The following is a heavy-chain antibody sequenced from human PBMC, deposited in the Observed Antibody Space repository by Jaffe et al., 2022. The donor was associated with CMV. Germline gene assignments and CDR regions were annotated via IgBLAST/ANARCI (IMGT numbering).Heavy chain of an antibody. D-gene: IGHD6-6*01. V-gene: IGHV3-23*01. CDR1: GFTFSSYA. CDR3: AKGSGASRPYYFDN. Sequence: EVQLLESGGGLVQPGGSLRVSCAASGFTFSSYAMSWVRQTPGRGLEWVSAITNSGGDTYHADSVKGRLTISRDNSRNTLYLQMSSLRPEDTAVYYCAKGSGASRPYYFDNWGQGTLVIVSS. CDR2: ITNSGGDT. J-gene: IGHJ4*02.